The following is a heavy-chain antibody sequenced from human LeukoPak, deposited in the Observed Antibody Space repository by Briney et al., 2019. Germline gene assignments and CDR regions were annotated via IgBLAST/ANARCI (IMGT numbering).Heavy chain of an antibody. D-gene: IGHD6-13*01. V-gene: IGHV3-30*14. CDR1: GFTFSSYA. Sequence: PGRSLRLSCAASGFTFSSYAMHWVRQAPGKGLEWVAVISYDGSNKYYADSVKGRFTISRHNSKNTLYLQMNSLRAEDTAVYYCARIKRENIAAAGTVDYWGQGTLVTVSS. J-gene: IGHJ4*02. CDR3: ARIKRENIAAAGTVDY. CDR2: ISYDGSNK.